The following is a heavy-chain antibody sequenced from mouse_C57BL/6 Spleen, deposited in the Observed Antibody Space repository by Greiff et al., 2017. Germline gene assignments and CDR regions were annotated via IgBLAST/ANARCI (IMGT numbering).Heavy chain of an antibody. CDR2: FHPNSGST. CDR3: ATRVLSYYSLDY. Sequence: VQLQQSGAELVKPGASVKLSCKASGYTFTGYWMHWVKQRPGQGLEWIGMFHPNSGSTNYNEKFKGKATLTVDKSSTTAYMQLSSLTSEDSAVXYYATRVLSYYSLDYWGQGTSVTVSS. V-gene: IGHV1-64*01. CDR1: GYTFTGYW. J-gene: IGHJ4*01.